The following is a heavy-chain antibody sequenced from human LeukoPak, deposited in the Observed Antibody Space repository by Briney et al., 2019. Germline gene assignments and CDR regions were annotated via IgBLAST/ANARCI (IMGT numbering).Heavy chain of an antibody. Sequence: GGSLRLSCAASGLIFSSYGMHWVRQAPGEGLEWVAYIRHDESKTFYADSVKGRFTISRDNAKNSLYLQMNSLRAEDTALYYCARDREWFGDHYYYMDVWGKGTTVTVSS. J-gene: IGHJ6*03. D-gene: IGHD3-10*01. CDR3: ARDREWFGDHYYYMDV. CDR1: GLIFSSYG. V-gene: IGHV3-30*02. CDR2: IRHDESKT.